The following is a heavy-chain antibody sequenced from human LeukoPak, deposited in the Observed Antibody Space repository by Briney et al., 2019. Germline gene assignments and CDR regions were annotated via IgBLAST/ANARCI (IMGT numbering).Heavy chain of an antibody. V-gene: IGHV3-30*02. Sequence: GGSLRLSCAASGFTFSNYGMHWVRQAPGKGLEWVTFISYDGSSKYYADSVKGRFTISRDNSKNTLYLQMNSLRAEDTAVYYCAKDVGYWGQGTLVTVSS. CDR3: AKDVGY. CDR1: GFTFSNYG. D-gene: IGHD1-26*01. CDR2: ISYDGSSK. J-gene: IGHJ4*02.